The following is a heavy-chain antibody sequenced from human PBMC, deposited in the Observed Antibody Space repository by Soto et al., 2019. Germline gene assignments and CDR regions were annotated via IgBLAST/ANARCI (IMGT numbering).Heavy chain of an antibody. CDR1: GYTFTSYG. J-gene: IGHJ6*02. CDR3: ARDRRIAAAGYYYYYGMDV. D-gene: IGHD6-13*01. Sequence: QVQLVQSGAEVKKPGASVKVSCKASGYTFTSYGISWVRQAPGQGLEWMGWISGYNGNTNYAQKVQGRVTMTTDTSTSTAYMDLRSRRSDDTSVYYCARDRRIAAAGYYYYYGMDVWGQGTTVTVSS. V-gene: IGHV1-18*01. CDR2: ISGYNGNT.